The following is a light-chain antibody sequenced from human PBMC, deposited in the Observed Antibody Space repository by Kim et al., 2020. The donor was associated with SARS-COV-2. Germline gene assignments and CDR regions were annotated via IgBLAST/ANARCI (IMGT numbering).Light chain of an antibody. V-gene: IGKV3-20*01. CDR2: GAS. Sequence: PGERATLPCRASQSVDSAHLGWYQQKPGQAPRLLFSGASSRATGTPDRFSGSGSGTDFTLTISRLEPEGFAVYHCQQYHNFRWTFGHGTKE. CDR3: QQYHNFRWT. CDR1: QSVDSAH. J-gene: IGKJ1*01.